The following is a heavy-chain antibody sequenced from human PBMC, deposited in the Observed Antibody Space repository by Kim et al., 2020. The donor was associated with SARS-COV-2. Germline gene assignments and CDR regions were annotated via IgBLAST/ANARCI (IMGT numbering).Heavy chain of an antibody. D-gene: IGHD3-22*01. J-gene: IGHJ3*02. CDR2: INHSGST. CDR1: GGSFSGYY. Sequence: SETLSLTCAVYGGSFSGYYWSWIRQPPGKGLEWIGEINHSGSTNYNPSLKSRVTISVDTSKNQFSLKLSSVTAADTAVYYCARSEQGITMIVVVITTTFDIWGQGTMVTVSS. CDR3: ARSEQGITMIVVVITTTFDI. V-gene: IGHV4-34*01.